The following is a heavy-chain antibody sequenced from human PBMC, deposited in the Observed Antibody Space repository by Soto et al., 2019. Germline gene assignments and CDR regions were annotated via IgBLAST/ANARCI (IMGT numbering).Heavy chain of an antibody. J-gene: IGHJ4*02. Sequence: QVQLQESGPGLVKPAQTLSLTFTVSGGSISSPNFYWSWIRQHPGKGLEWIGHIYYNGTPYYNPTLQSRVSISVDTSKNQFSLKLSSVTAADTAVYYCAREPRLLIWFGELHDCGRGTLVTVSS. CDR1: GGSISSPNFY. CDR2: IYYNGTP. CDR3: AREPRLLIWFGELHD. D-gene: IGHD3-10*01. V-gene: IGHV4-31*03.